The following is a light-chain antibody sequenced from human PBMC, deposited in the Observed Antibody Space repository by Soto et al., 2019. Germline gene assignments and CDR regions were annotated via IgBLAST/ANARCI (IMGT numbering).Light chain of an antibody. J-gene: IGLJ2*01. CDR2: SNN. CDR1: SSNIGSNY. CDR3: AAWDDSLSGHVV. V-gene: IGLV1-47*02. Sequence: QLVLTQPPSASGTPGQRVTISCSGSSSNIGSNYVYWYQQLPGTAPKLLIYSNNQRHSGVPDRFSGSKSGTSASLAISGLRSEDEADYYCAAWDDSLSGHVVFGGGTKLTVL.